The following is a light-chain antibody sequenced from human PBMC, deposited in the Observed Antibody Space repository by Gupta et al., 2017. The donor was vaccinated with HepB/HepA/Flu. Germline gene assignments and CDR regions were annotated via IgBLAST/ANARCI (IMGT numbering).Light chain of an antibody. CDR1: PDIDNS. J-gene: IGKJ4*01. V-gene: IGKV1-16*02. CDR3: QQCKSYPLT. Sequence: DIQMTPSPSSLSASVADRVTITCRAIPDIDNSLAWIQQTAGKAPKSLIYAAASLQSGVPSKFSGSGSGTDVTLTISNLQPEDFATYYCQQCKSYPLTFGGGTKVDIK. CDR2: AAA.